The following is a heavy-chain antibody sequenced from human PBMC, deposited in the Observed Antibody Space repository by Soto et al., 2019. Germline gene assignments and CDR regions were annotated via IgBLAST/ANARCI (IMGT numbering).Heavy chain of an antibody. CDR1: GGTFSSYA. J-gene: IGHJ3*02. CDR2: IIPIFGTA. D-gene: IGHD6-19*01. CDR3: ASALGVGSSGWYDAFDI. V-gene: IGHV1-69*13. Sequence: SVKVSCKASGGTFSSYAISWVRQAPGQGLEWMGGIIPIFGTANYAQKFQGRVTITADESTSTAYMELSSLRSEDTAVYYCASALGVGSSGWYDAFDIWGQGTMVTVSS.